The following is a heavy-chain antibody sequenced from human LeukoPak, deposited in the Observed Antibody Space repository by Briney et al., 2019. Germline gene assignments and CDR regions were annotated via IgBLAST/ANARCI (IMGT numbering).Heavy chain of an antibody. Sequence: ASVKVSCNASVYTFTSYDINWVRQATGQGLEWMGWMNPNSGNTGYAQKFQGRVTITRNTSISTAYMELSSVRSENTAVYYCARASGYYGSDWFDPWGQGTLVTVSS. CDR3: ARASGYYGSDWFDP. J-gene: IGHJ5*02. CDR1: VYTFTSYD. D-gene: IGHD3-10*01. CDR2: MNPNSGNT. V-gene: IGHV1-8*03.